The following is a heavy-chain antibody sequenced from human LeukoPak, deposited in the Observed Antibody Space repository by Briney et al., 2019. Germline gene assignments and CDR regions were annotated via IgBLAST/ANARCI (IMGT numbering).Heavy chain of an antibody. Sequence: PGGSLRLSCAASGFTFSTYGMHWVRQAPGKGLEWVAFIRYDGSNKYYADSVKGRFTISRDNSKNTLYLQMNSLRAEDTAVYYCAKELPLARYFGTSGYFDYWGQGTLVTVSS. J-gene: IGHJ4*02. CDR1: GFTFSTYG. CDR2: IRYDGSNK. D-gene: IGHD3-22*01. CDR3: AKELPLARYFGTSGYFDY. V-gene: IGHV3-30*02.